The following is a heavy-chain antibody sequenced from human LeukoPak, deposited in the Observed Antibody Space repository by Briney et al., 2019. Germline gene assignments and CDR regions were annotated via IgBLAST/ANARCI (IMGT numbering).Heavy chain of an antibody. CDR2: MSSSTTTI. D-gene: IGHD2-2*01. V-gene: IGHV3-48*02. CDR3: AALCTSTSCDNH. J-gene: IGHJ5*02. Sequence: QPGGSLRLSCAASGFTFSTYHVNWVRQAPGKGLEWVSYMSSSTTTIYYADSAKGRFTISRDNAKNSLYLQMNSLRDEDTAVYYCAALCTSTSCDNHWGQGTLVTVSS. CDR1: GFTFSTYH.